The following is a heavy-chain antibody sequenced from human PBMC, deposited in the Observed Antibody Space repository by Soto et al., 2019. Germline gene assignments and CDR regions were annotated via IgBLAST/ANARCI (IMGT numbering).Heavy chain of an antibody. J-gene: IGHJ6*02. CDR3: ARAGLRGGREIAAVYYYGMDV. D-gene: IGHD6-13*01. CDR1: GLTFSSYA. V-gene: IGHV3-30-3*01. CDR2: ISYDGSNK. Sequence: GGSLRLSCAASGLTFSSYAMHSVRQAPVKGLEWLAVISYDGSNKYYADSVKGRFTISRDNSKNTLYLQMNSLRAEDTAVYYCARAGLRGGREIAAVYYYGMDVWGQGTTVTVSS.